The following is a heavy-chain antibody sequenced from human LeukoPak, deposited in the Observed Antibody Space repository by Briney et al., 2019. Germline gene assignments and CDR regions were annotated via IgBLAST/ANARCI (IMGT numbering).Heavy chain of an antibody. CDR2: TDLCSTCI. CDR1: GFCLCNYD. Sequence: GGSLTLSCADSGFCLCNYDMVWVRQAPGKEPKWIASTDLCSTCIAYADSVKRRFTIFRDNDENSVYLQMNSLRAEDTAVYFCARELAYCGGEKCSLDHWGQGTLVTLSS. J-gene: IGHJ4*02. D-gene: IGHD2-21*01. V-gene: IGHV3-21*01. CDR3: ARELAYCGGEKCSLDH.